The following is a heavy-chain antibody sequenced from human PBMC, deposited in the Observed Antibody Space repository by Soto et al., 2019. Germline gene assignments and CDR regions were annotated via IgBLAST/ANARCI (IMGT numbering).Heavy chain of an antibody. D-gene: IGHD1-26*01. J-gene: IGHJ4*02. CDR3: ASGIVGATGNDY. CDR2: IYSGGST. Sequence: EVQLVETGGGLIQPGGSLRLSCAASGFTVSSNYMSLVRQAPGKGLEWVSVIYSGGSTYYADSVKGRFTISRDNSKNTLYLQMNSLRAEDTAVYYCASGIVGATGNDYWGQGTLVTVSS. CDR1: GFTVSSNY. V-gene: IGHV3-53*02.